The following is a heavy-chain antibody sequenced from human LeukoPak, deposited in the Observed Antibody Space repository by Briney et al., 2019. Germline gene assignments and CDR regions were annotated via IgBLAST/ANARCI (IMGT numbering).Heavy chain of an antibody. V-gene: IGHV1-3*01. CDR3: SRAFDSGANGEY. D-gene: IGHD1-14*01. CDR1: GYTFTSYA. J-gene: IGHJ4*02. Sequence: ASVKVSCKASGYTFTSYAMHWVRQAPGQRLEWMGWINAGNGNTKYSQKFQGRVTITRDTSASTAYMELSSLRSEDTAVYYCSRAFDSGANGEYWGQGTLVTVSS. CDR2: INAGNGNT.